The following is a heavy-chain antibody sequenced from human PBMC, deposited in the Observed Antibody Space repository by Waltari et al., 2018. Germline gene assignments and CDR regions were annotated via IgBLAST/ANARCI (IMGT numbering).Heavy chain of an antibody. J-gene: IGHJ4*02. Sequence: QVQLQESGPGLVKPSETLSLTCAVSGYSISSGYYWGWIRQPPGKGLEWIGSIYHSGSTYYNPSLKSRVTISVDTSKNQFSLKLSSVTAADTAVYYCARGRRYSSGSYRSYFDYWGQGTLVTVSS. V-gene: IGHV4-38-2*01. CDR2: IYHSGST. D-gene: IGHD3-10*01. CDR1: GYSISSGYY. CDR3: ARGRRYSSGSYRSYFDY.